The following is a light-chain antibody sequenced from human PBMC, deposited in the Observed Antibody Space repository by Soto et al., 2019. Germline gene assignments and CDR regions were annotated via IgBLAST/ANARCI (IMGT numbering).Light chain of an antibody. CDR3: QQSNDWPLS. J-gene: IGKJ4*01. CDR2: GAS. Sequence: EIVMTQSPATLSVSPGERVTLSCRASQSVNSNLAWYQQNPGQAPRLLIYGASTRATGIPARFSGSGSGTEFTLTISSLQSEDFGVYYRQQSNDWPLSFGGGTKVDIK. CDR1: QSVNSN. V-gene: IGKV3-15*01.